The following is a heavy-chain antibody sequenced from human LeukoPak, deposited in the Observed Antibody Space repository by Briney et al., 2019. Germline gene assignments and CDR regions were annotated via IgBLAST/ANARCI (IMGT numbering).Heavy chain of an antibody. Sequence: GGSLRLSCAASGFTVSSNYMSWVRQAPGKGLEWVSVIYSGGSTYYADSVKGRFTISRDNSKNTLYLQMNSLRAEDTAVCYCARDRVYCSGGSCYSRQTHAFDIWGQGTMVTVSS. V-gene: IGHV3-53*01. J-gene: IGHJ3*02. D-gene: IGHD2-15*01. CDR3: ARDRVYCSGGSCYSRQTHAFDI. CDR1: GFTVSSNY. CDR2: IYSGGST.